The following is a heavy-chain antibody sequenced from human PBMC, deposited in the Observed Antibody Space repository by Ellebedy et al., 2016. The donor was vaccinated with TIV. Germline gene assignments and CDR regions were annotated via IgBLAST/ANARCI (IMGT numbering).Heavy chain of an antibody. CDR3: ARGGDILTGYYNY. J-gene: IGHJ4*02. CDR1: GYTFTEYT. CDR2: VKPNSGGT. V-gene: IGHV1-2*02. Sequence: ASVKVSCKASGYTFTEYTVHWVRQAPGQGLEWMGWVKPNSGGTNFAQKFQGRVTMTRDTSISTAYMELSRLRSDDTAVYYCARGGDILTGYYNYWGQGTLVTVSS. D-gene: IGHD3-9*01.